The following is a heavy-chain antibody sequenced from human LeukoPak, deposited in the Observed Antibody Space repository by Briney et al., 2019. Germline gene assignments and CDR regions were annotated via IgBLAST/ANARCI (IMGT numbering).Heavy chain of an antibody. CDR1: GDSFSSNSVT. CDR2: TYYRSTWYN. Sequence: SQTLSLTCAISGDSFSSNSVTWNWIRQSPSRGLEWLGRTYYRSTWYNDYAVSVRGLITVNPDTSKNQFSLHLNSVTPEDTAVYYCARRLTQYDCFDPGGQGILVTVSS. V-gene: IGHV6-1*01. CDR3: ARRLTQYDCFDP. J-gene: IGHJ5*02. D-gene: IGHD2-2*01.